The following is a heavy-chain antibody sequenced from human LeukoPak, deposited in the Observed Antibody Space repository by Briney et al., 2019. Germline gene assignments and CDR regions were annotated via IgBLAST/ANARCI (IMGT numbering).Heavy chain of an antibody. D-gene: IGHD4-17*01. J-gene: IGHJ6*03. CDR1: GFTFSTYW. CDR2: IRKDGSDI. V-gene: IGHV3-7*01. Sequence: GGSLRLSCAASGFTFSTYWMSWVRQAPGKGLEWVANIRKDGSDIHYVDSVKGRFTISRDNAKNSLYLQMNSLRAEDTAVYYCARGRSDYYYYYMDVWGKGTTVTVSS. CDR3: ARGRSDYYYYYMDV.